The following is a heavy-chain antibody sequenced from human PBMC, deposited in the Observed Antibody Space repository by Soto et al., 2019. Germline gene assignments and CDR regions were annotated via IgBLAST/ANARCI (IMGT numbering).Heavy chain of an antibody. CDR2: ISYDGSNK. J-gene: IGHJ6*02. CDR3: AKERSSWSGYYGMDV. D-gene: IGHD6-13*01. CDR1: VFTFSSYG. Sequence: SLRLACAASVFTFSSYGMHWVRQGPGKGLEWVAVISYDGSNKYYADSVKGRFTISRDNSKNTLYLQMNSLRAEDTAVYYCAKERSSWSGYYGMDVWGQGTTVTVSS. V-gene: IGHV3-30*18.